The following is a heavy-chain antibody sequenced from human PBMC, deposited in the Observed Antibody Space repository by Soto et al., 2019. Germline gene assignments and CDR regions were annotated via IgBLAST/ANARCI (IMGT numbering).Heavy chain of an antibody. CDR3: ARDRIEKYYYYGMEV. CDR2: ISSSSSTI. CDR1: GFTFSSYS. J-gene: IGHJ6*02. D-gene: IGHD2-15*01. Sequence: EVQLVESGGGLVQPGGSLRLSCAASGFTFSSYSMNWVRQAPGKGLEWVSYISSSSSTIYYADSVKGRFTISRDTAKNSLYLQMNSLRDEDTAVYYCARDRIEKYYYYGMEVWGQGTTVTVSS. V-gene: IGHV3-48*02.